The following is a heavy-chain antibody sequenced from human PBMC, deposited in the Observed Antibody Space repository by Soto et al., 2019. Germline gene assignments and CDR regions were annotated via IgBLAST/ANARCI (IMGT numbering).Heavy chain of an antibody. D-gene: IGHD4-4*01. CDR2: INTYSGNT. V-gene: IGHV1-18*01. CDR3: AGSLQGATTNYASNWFDP. Sequence: ASVKVSCKASGGTFSSYAISWVRQAPGQGLEWMGWINTYSGNTNYAQKLQGRVTVTTDTSTNTVYMELRSLRSDDTAVYYCAGSLQGATTNYASNWFDPWGQGTLVTVSS. J-gene: IGHJ5*02. CDR1: GGTFSSYA.